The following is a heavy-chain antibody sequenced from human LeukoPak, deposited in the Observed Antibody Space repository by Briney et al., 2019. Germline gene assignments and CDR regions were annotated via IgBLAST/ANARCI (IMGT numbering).Heavy chain of an antibody. CDR2: IYHTGST. J-gene: IGHJ5*02. CDR1: GYSISSDKY. Sequence: PSETLSLTCEVSGYSISSDKYWGWIRQPPGKGLEWIGSIYHTGSTYYTPSLKSRVSISVDTSKNQFSLKFTSVTAADTAVYYCARSHSGWQGHNNWFDPWGQGTLVTVSS. CDR3: ARSHSGWQGHNNWFDP. D-gene: IGHD6-19*01. V-gene: IGHV4-38-2*01.